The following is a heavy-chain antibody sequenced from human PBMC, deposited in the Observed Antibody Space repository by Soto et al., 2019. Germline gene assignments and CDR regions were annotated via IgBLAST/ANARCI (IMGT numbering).Heavy chain of an antibody. CDR2: VSGTGDNT. J-gene: IGHJ4*02. V-gene: IGHV3-23*01. D-gene: IGHD6-6*01. CDR1: GFIFGTYG. CDR3: AKNGPRSHYSSSSTDVDY. Sequence: EVQLLESGGGLVQPGGALRLSCAASGFIFGTYGMSWVRQAPGKGLEWVSAVSGTGDNTYYADSAKGRFTISRDNSRNTLYLQMNSLRVEDTAIYYCAKNGPRSHYSSSSTDVDYWGLGTLVTVSS.